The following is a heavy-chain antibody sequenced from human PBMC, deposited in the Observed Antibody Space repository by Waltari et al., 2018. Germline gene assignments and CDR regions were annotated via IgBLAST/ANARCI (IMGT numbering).Heavy chain of an antibody. CDR3: ARGSVTPFDY. CDR1: GGSISSHY. D-gene: IGHD4-4*01. CDR2: IYYSGST. V-gene: IGHV4-59*11. J-gene: IGHJ4*02. Sequence: QVQLQESGPGLVKPSETLSLTCTVSGGSISSHYWSWIRQPPGKGLEWIGYIYYSGSTNYNPSLKSRVTISVDTSKNQFSLKLSSVTAADTAVYYCARGSVTPFDYWGQGTLVTVSS.